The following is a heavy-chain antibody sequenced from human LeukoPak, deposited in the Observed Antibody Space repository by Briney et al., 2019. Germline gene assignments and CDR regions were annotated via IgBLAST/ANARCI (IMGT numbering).Heavy chain of an antibody. D-gene: IGHD3-10*01. J-gene: IGHJ4*02. Sequence: GGSLRLSCAASGXTFSSYAMTWVRQAPGKGLEWVSGISGGNGATYYADSVKGRFTISTDNSKNTLYLQMNSLRVEDTAVYYCAKSYYYGSGSPSLDYWGQGTLVTVSS. CDR2: ISGGNGAT. CDR3: AKSYYYGSGSPSLDY. CDR1: GXTFSSYA. V-gene: IGHV3-23*01.